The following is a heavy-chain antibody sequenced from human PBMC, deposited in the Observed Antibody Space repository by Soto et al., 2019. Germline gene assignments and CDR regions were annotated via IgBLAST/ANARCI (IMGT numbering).Heavy chain of an antibody. Sequence: EVQLVESGGGLVQPGGSLRLSCAASGFTFSDHYMDWVRQAPGKGLEWVGRSRNKANSHTTEYAASVKGRFTISRDDSKSALYLHMNSRHTDDTTVYYCARGGVDSSAVDYDDAMDVWGQGTTVTVSS. CDR2: SRNKANSHTT. CDR3: ARGGVDSSAVDYDDAMDV. J-gene: IGHJ6*02. CDR1: GFTFSDHY. V-gene: IGHV3-72*01. D-gene: IGHD6-25*01.